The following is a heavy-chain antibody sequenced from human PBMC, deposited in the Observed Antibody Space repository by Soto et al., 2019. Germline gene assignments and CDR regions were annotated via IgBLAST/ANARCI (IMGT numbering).Heavy chain of an antibody. Sequence: SQTLSLTCAISGDSVSSTSAAWNWIRQSASRGIEWLGRTYYRSKSYNDYAVSVKSRITINPDTSKNQFSLQLNSVTPEDTAVYYCARDQGYWNYEDGYYYYYGMDVWGQGTTVTVSS. CDR2: TYYRSKSYN. CDR1: GDSVSSTSAA. V-gene: IGHV6-1*01. D-gene: IGHD1-7*01. J-gene: IGHJ6*02. CDR3: ARDQGYWNYEDGYYYYYGMDV.